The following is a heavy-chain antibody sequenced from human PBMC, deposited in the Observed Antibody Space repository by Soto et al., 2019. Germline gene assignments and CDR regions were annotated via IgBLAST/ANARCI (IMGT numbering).Heavy chain of an antibody. D-gene: IGHD3-3*02. Sequence: EVHLVESGGGLVQPGGSLRLSCAASGFTFSTYWMHWVRQAPGKGLVWVSRINADGTTTTYADSVKGRFTISRDNAKNTLYLQMNSLRAEDTAVYFCATVATHSYNWVDPWGQGTLVTIS. CDR2: INADGTTT. J-gene: IGHJ5*02. CDR1: GFTFSTYW. V-gene: IGHV3-74*01. CDR3: ATVATHSYNWVDP.